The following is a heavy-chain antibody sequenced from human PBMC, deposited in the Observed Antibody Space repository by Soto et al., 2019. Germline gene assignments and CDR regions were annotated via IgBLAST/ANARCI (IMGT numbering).Heavy chain of an antibody. CDR3: VKEGISNYNEYFDY. V-gene: IGHV3-21*02. CDR1: GFIFATHT. CDR2: ITGSGIYT. J-gene: IGHJ4*02. Sequence: VQLVESGGGLVKPGGSLRLSCAASGFIFATHTINWVRQAPGKGLEWVSSITGSGIYTRYADSVKGRFTISRDNAKASLYLQRNSLGAEDTAVYYCVKEGISNYNEYFDYWGQGTLVTVSA. D-gene: IGHD4-4*01.